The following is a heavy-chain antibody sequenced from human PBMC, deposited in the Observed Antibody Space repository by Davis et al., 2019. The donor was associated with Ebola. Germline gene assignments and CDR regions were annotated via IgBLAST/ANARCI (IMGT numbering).Heavy chain of an antibody. V-gene: IGHV2-5*02. CDR1: GFSLSSTGVG. Sequence: SGPTLVKPTPTLTLTCTFSGFSLSSTGVGVGWIRQPPGKALEWLALIYWDNDKRYSPSLKSRLTITKDTSKSQVVLTMTHMDPVDTATYYCVHRFLTTTVDYGMDVWGQGTTVTVSS. J-gene: IGHJ6*02. CDR3: VHRFLTTTVDYGMDV. CDR2: IYWDNDK. D-gene: IGHD1-1*01.